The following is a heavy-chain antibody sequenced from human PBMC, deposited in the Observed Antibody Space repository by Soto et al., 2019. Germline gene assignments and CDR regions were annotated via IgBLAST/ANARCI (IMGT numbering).Heavy chain of an antibody. J-gene: IGHJ3*02. CDR3: ARSLAYCGGDCPRAFDI. Sequence: ASVKVSCKASGYTFTSYGISWVRQAPGQGLEWMGWISAYNGNTNYAQKLQGRVTMTTDTSTSTAYMELRSLRSDDTAVYYCARSLAYCGGDCPRAFDIWGQGTMVTVSS. CDR2: ISAYNGNT. D-gene: IGHD2-21*02. V-gene: IGHV1-18*01. CDR1: GYTFTSYG.